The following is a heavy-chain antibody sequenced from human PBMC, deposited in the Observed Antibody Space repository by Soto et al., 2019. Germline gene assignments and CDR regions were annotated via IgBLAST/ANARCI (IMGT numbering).Heavy chain of an antibody. Sequence: PXDSLKVSCQCSGYSFTSYWIGWVRQMPGKGLEWMGIIYPGDSDTRYSPSFQGQVTISADKSISTAYLQWSSLKASDTAMYYCATHAYTNYLPYYYYGMDVWRQGTTVTRLL. CDR2: IYPGDSDT. CDR3: ATHAYTNYLPYYYYGMDV. J-gene: IGHJ6*01. D-gene: IGHD4-4*01. V-gene: IGHV5-51*01. CDR1: GYSFTSYW.